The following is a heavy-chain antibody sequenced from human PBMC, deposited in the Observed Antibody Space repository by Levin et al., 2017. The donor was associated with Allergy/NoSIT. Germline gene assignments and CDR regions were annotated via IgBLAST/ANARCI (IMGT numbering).Heavy chain of an antibody. CDR3: ARWGGYPGALGAFDI. Sequence: SQTLSLTCTVSGGSVSSGSYYWSWIRQPPGKGLEWIGYIYYSGSTNYNPSLKSRVTISVDTSKNQFSLKLSSVTAADTAVYYCARWGGYPGALGAFDIWGQGTMVTVSS. D-gene: IGHD3-16*02. V-gene: IGHV4-61*01. CDR1: GGSVSSGSYY. CDR2: IYYSGST. J-gene: IGHJ3*02.